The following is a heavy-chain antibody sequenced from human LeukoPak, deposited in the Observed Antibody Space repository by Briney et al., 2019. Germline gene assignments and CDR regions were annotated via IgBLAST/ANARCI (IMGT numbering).Heavy chain of an antibody. CDR1: GFTFSNYE. CDR3: ATDLASSGWYY. D-gene: IGHD6-19*01. V-gene: IGHV3-48*03. Sequence: QPGGSLRLSCAASGFTFSNYEINWVRQAPGKGPEGVSYVSESSSTIYYTDSVKGRFTISRDNAKSSLYLQMNSLRVEHTAVYYCATDLASSGWYYWSQGTLVTVSS. CDR2: VSESSSTI. J-gene: IGHJ4*02.